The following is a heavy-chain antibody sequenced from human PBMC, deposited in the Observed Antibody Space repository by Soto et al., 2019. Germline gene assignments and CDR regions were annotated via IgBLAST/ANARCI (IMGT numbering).Heavy chain of an antibody. CDR2: ISGSGGST. Sequence: GGSLRLSCAASGFTFSSYAMSWVRQAPGKGLEWVSAISGSGGSTYYADSLKGRFTISRDNSKNTLYLQMNSLRAEDTAVYYCAKEPGYSSSWPNWFDPWGQGTLVTVSS. V-gene: IGHV3-23*01. CDR3: AKEPGYSSSWPNWFDP. J-gene: IGHJ5*02. CDR1: GFTFSSYA. D-gene: IGHD6-13*01.